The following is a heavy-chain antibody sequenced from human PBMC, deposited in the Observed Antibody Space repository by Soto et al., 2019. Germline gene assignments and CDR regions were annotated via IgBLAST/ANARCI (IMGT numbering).Heavy chain of an antibody. V-gene: IGHV1-18*04. CDR1: GYTFTNYG. D-gene: IGHD3-22*01. CDR3: ARDREYYYDSSGNYYYHYGMDV. CDR2: ISGYNVNT. Sequence: QVQLVESGAEVKQPGASVKVSCKASGYTFTNYGISWVRQAPGQGLEWMGWISGYNVNTKYAQKFQGRVTMTTDTPTNTAYMELRSLRSDDTAVYYCARDREYYYDSSGNYYYHYGMDVWGQGTTVTVS. J-gene: IGHJ6*02.